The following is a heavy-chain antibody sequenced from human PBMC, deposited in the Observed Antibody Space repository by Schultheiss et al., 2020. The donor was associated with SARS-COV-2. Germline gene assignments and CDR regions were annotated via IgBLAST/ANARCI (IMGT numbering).Heavy chain of an antibody. CDR2: IIPILNMT. CDR3: ASYISVYYDSRDYAGYYGMDV. Sequence: KVSCKASGGTFSSYAISWVRQAPGQGLEWMGRIIPILNMTNYAQKFQDRVTITADTSTGTAYMELSSLTSEDTAVYYCASYISVYYDSRDYAGYYGMDVWGQGTTVTVSS. D-gene: IGHD3-22*01. CDR1: GGTFSSYA. V-gene: IGHV1-69*04. J-gene: IGHJ6*02.